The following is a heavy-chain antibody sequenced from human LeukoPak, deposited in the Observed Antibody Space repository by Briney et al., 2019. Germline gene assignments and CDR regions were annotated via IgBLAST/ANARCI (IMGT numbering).Heavy chain of an antibody. CDR1: GGTFSSYA. J-gene: IGHJ6*03. CDR3: ARGGYCSGGSCGVIYYYMDV. CDR2: IIPIFGTA. D-gene: IGHD2-15*01. V-gene: IGHV1-69*13. Sequence: SVKVSCKASGGTFSSYAISWVRQAPGQGLEWMGGIIPIFGTANYAQKFQGRVTITADESTSTAYMELSSLRSEDTAAYYCARGGYCSGGSCGVIYYYMDVWGKGTTVTVSS.